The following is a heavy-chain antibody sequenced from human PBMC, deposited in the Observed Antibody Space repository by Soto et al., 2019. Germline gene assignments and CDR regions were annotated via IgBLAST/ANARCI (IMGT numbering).Heavy chain of an antibody. Sequence: ASVKVSCKVSGYTLTELSMHWVRQAPGKGLEWMGGFDPEDGETIYAQKFQGRVTMTEDISTDTAYMELSSLRSEDTAVYYCATAENCSGGSCYSGGWFDPWGRGTLVTVSS. J-gene: IGHJ5*02. D-gene: IGHD2-15*01. CDR3: ATAENCSGGSCYSGGWFDP. CDR2: FDPEDGET. CDR1: GYTLTELS. V-gene: IGHV1-24*01.